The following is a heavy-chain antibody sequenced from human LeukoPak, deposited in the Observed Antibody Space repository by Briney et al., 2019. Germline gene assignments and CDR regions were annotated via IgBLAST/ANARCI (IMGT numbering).Heavy chain of an antibody. CDR3: AREASYSSTSDY. V-gene: IGHV3-74*01. CDR1: GFTFSTYW. CDR2: IHSDGSIT. D-gene: IGHD6-6*01. Sequence: GGSLRLSCAASGFTFSTYWMHWVRQAPGKGLVWVSRIHSDGSITRYADSVKGRFTISRDNAKNTLFLQMNSLRAEDTAVYYCAREASYSSTSDYWGQGTLVTVSS. J-gene: IGHJ4*02.